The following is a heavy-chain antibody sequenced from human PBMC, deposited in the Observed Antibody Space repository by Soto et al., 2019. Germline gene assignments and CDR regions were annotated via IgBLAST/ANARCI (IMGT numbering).Heavy chain of an antibody. V-gene: IGHV1-69*13. CDR1: GGTFSSYA. Sequence: SVKVSCKASGGTFSSYAISWVRQAPGQGLEWMGGIIPIFGTANYAQKFQGRVTITADESTSTAYMELSSLRSEDTAVYYCARTDSYNFWISRDVWGQGTKVTGAS. D-gene: IGHD3-3*01. CDR3: ARTDSYNFWISRDV. J-gene: IGHJ6*02. CDR2: IIPIFGTA.